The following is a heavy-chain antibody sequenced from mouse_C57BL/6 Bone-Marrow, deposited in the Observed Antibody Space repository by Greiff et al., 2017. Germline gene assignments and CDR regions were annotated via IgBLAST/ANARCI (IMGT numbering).Heavy chain of an antibody. J-gene: IGHJ3*01. V-gene: IGHV1-18*01. D-gene: IGHD2-4*01. CDR2: INPNNGGT. CDR3: ARRNYYDYGGFAY. CDR1: GYTFTDYN. Sequence: EVQLQQSGPELVKPGASVKIPCKASGYTFTDYNMDWVKQSHGKSLEWIGDINPNNGGTIYNQKFKGKATLTVDKSSSTAYMELRSLTSEDTAVYYCARRNYYDYGGFAYWGQGTLVTVSA.